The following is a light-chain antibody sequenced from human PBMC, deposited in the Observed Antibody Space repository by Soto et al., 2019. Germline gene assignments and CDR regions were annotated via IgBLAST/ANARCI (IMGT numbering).Light chain of an antibody. CDR1: QSISTW. CDR3: QQYNSYSRT. V-gene: IGKV1-5*03. J-gene: IGKJ1*01. Sequence: DIQMTQSPSTLSASVGDRVTITCRANQSISTWLAWYQQEPGKAPKLLIYKASHLDSGVPSRFSGSGSGTEFTLTISSLQPDEFATYYCQQYNSYSRTFGQGTKVDIK. CDR2: KAS.